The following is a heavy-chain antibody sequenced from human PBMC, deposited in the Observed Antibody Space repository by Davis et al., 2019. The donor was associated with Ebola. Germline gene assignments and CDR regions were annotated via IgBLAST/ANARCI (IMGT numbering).Heavy chain of an antibody. CDR1: GYTFNSHG. Sequence: ASVKVSCKASGYTFNSHGISWVRQAPGQGLEWMAWISAYNGHTNYAQKFQGRLTLTTDTSRSTDYMELRSLTSDDTAEYFCARGRNGGWDFDYWGQGTRVTVSS. J-gene: IGHJ4*02. V-gene: IGHV1-18*01. CDR3: ARGRNGGWDFDY. CDR2: ISAYNGHT. D-gene: IGHD6-19*01.